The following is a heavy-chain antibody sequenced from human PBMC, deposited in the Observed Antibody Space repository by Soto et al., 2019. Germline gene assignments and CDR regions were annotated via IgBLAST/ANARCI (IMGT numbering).Heavy chain of an antibody. CDR3: ARSTGVGVEPGQGGDY. Sequence: PSETLSLTCAVSGDSISSGYYWAWIRQPPGKGLEWIGSIYHSGSTYYNPSLKSRVTISVDTSKNQLSLKLRSVTAADTAVYYCARSTGVGVEPGQGGDYWGQGTLVTVSS. D-gene: IGHD2-15*01. CDR1: GDSISSGYY. CDR2: IYHSGST. V-gene: IGHV4-38-2*01. J-gene: IGHJ4*02.